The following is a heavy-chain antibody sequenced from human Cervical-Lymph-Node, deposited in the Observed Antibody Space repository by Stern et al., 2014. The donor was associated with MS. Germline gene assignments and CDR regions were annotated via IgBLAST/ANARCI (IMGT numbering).Heavy chain of an antibody. Sequence: QVQLGQSGAEVKKPGASVRVSCKASGHTCTSYYMHWVRQAPGQGLAWMGIITLSGGSTSYAQKFQGRVTMTRDTSTSTVYMELSSLRSEDTAVYYCAREVAGHRLGMMDVWGQGTAVTVSS. J-gene: IGHJ6*02. CDR1: GHTCTSYY. V-gene: IGHV1-46*01. CDR3: AREVAGHRLGMMDV. CDR2: ITLSGGST. D-gene: IGHD6-19*01.